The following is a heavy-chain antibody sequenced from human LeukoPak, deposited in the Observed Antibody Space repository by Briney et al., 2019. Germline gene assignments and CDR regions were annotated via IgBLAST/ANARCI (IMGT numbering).Heavy chain of an antibody. D-gene: IGHD3-22*01. V-gene: IGHV4-61*02. CDR3: ARAYDRSGYQSRGFDY. CDR1: GASMRNYNYY. Sequence: MASEILSLTCTVSGASMRNYNYYWNWIRQPAGQGLQWIGRTYTRGSPSYSPSLKSRATISIDTSSSQFSLRLNSVTAADTAVYFCARAYDRSGYQSRGFDYWGQGLLVSVSS. J-gene: IGHJ4*02. CDR2: TYTRGSP.